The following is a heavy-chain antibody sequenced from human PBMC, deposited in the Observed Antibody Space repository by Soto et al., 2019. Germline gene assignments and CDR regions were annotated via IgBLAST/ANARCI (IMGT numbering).Heavy chain of an antibody. CDR1: GFTFSDYY. CDR2: ISSSGSTI. J-gene: IGHJ6*02. V-gene: IGHV3-11*01. CDR3: ARDQEVGSSWYRPYYYGMDV. Sequence: GGSLRLSCAASGFTFSDYYMSWIRQAPGKGLEWVSYISSSGSTIYYADSVKGRFTISRDNAKNSLYLQMNSLRAEDTAVYYCARDQEVGSSWYRPYYYGMDVWGQGTTVTVSS. D-gene: IGHD6-13*01.